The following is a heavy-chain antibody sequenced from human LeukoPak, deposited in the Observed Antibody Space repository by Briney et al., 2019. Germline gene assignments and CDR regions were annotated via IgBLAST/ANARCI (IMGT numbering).Heavy chain of an antibody. CDR3: ARRPTQEPYYFDY. Sequence: GESLKTPCRGSGYSFTTYWNGWVRQMPGKGLEWMGCIYLGDSDTRYSPSFLGQVTFSADKSISTAYLQWRTLKASDTAMYYCARRPTQEPYYFDYWGQGTLVTVSS. D-gene: IGHD3-10*01. CDR1: GYSFTTYW. CDR2: IYLGDSDT. V-gene: IGHV5-51*01. J-gene: IGHJ4*02.